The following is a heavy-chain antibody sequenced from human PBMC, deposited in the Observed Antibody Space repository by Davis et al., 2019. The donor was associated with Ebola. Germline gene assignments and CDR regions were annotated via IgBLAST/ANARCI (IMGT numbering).Heavy chain of an antibody. D-gene: IGHD2-15*01. CDR1: GFTFSSYA. Sequence: PGGSLRLSCAASGFTFSSYAMHWVRQAPGKGLEWVTVISSDEINKYYADSVKGRFTISRDNSRNTVFLQMNSLRAEDTAVYYCARGEDLLWYFDYWGQGTLVTVSS. V-gene: IGHV3-30*07. CDR2: ISSDEINK. CDR3: ARGEDLLWYFDY. J-gene: IGHJ4*02.